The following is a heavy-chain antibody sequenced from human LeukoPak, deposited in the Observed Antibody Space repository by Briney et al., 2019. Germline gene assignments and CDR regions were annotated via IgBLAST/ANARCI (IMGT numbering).Heavy chain of an antibody. CDR3: ARASPIRGSYPSFDY. CDR2: ISPSGGST. CDR1: GYTFTSNY. D-gene: IGHD1-26*01. V-gene: IGHV1-46*01. J-gene: IGHJ4*02. Sequence: ASVKVSCKAFGYTFTSNYMHWVRQAPGQGPEWMGVISPSGGSTTYAQKFQGRVTLTRDMSTSTDYLELGSLRSEDTAVYYCARASPIRGSYPSFDYWGQGTLVTVSS.